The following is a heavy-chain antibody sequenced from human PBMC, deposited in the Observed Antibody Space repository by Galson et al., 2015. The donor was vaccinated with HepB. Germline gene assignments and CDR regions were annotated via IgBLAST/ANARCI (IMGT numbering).Heavy chain of an antibody. CDR3: ARRSYSSGWYVLSEKNWYFDL. V-gene: IGHV2-26*01. CDR1: GFSLSNARMG. CDR2: LFSNDEK. D-gene: IGHD6-19*01. Sequence: PALVKPTQTLTLTCTVSGFSLSNARMGVSWIRQPPGKALEWLAHLFSNDEKSYSTSLKSRLTISKDTSKSQVVLTMTNMDPVDTATYYCARRSYSSGWYVLSEKNWYFDLWGRGTLVTVSS. J-gene: IGHJ2*01.